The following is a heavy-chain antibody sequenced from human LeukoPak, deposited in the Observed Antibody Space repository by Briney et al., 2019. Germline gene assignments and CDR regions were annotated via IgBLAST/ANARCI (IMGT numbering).Heavy chain of an antibody. D-gene: IGHD2-2*01. CDR2: ISGSGGST. CDR1: GFTFSSYA. V-gene: IGHV3-23*01. J-gene: IGHJ6*03. Sequence: PGGSLRLSCAASGFTFSSYAMSWVRQAPGKGLEWVSAISGSGGSTYYADSVKGRFTISRDNSKNTLYLQMNSLRAEDTAVYYCAKDSHIVVVPAAMPHYYYYMDVWDKGTTVTVSS. CDR3: AKDSHIVVVPAAMPHYYYYMDV.